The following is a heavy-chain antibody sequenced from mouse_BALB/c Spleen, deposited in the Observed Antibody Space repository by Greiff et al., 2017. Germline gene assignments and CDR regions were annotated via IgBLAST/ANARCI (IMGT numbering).Heavy chain of an antibody. V-gene: IGHV14-3*02. CDR2: IDPANGNT. J-gene: IGHJ2*01. D-gene: IGHD1-1*01. Sequence: EVQLQQSGAELVKPGASVKLSCTASGFNIKDTYMHWVKQRPEQGLEWIGRIDPANGNTKYDQKFQGKATITAKTSSNTAYLQLSILTSEDTAVYYCARYYYCSSQYYFDDWGQGTTLTVSS. CDR1: GFNIKDTY. CDR3: ARYYYCSSQYYFDD.